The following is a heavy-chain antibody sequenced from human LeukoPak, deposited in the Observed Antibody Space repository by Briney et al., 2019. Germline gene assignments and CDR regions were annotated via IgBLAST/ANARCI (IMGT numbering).Heavy chain of an antibody. CDR3: ARDLYSSAHGMDV. CDR2: IYSGGST. Sequence: GGSLRLSCAASGFTVSSNYMSWVRQAPGEGLEWVSVIYSGGSTYYADSVKGRFTISRDNSKNTLYLQMNSLRAEDTAVYYCARDLYSSAHGMDVWGQGTTVTVSS. J-gene: IGHJ6*02. V-gene: IGHV3-66*01. CDR1: GFTVSSNY. D-gene: IGHD2-15*01.